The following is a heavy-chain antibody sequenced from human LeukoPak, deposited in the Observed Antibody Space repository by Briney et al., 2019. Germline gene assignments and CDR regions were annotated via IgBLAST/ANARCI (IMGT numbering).Heavy chain of an antibody. J-gene: IGHJ4*02. CDR3: ARDLYSSCWHDY. CDR1: GGSISGYY. D-gene: IGHD6-19*01. Sequence: SSETLSLTCTVSGGSISGYYWSWIRQPPGKGLEWIGYIYYSGSTNYNPSLKSRVTISVDTSKNQFSLKLSSVTAADTAVYYCARDLYSSCWHDYWGQGTLVTVSS. CDR2: IYYSGST. V-gene: IGHV4-59*01.